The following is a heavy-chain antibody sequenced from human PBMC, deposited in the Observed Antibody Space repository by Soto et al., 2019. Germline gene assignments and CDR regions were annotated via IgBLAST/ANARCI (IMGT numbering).Heavy chain of an antibody. J-gene: IGHJ4*01. V-gene: IGHV4-31*01. CDR3: ARGVLH. CDR2: IAYSGST. Sequence: QVQLQESGPGLVQPSQTLSLTCTVSGGSISSGGYYWSWIRQHPGTGLEWIGHIAYSGSTYYNTSLKSLVTISVDTSRTQFSLIVNSVNAADTVVYYFARGVLHWGQGALVTVSS. CDR1: GGSISSGGYY.